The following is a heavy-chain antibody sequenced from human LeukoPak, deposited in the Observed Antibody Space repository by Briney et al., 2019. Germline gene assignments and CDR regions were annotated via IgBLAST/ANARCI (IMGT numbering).Heavy chain of an antibody. J-gene: IGHJ4*02. CDR2: IYYSGST. CDR3: ARAPGEGLLWFGELYEYRYYFDY. CDR1: GGSISSSSYY. V-gene: IGHV4-39*07. D-gene: IGHD3-10*01. Sequence: SETLSLTCTVSGGSISSSSYYWGWIRQPPGKGLEWIGSIYYSGSTYYNPSLKSRVTISVDTSKNQFSLKLSSVTAADTAVYYCARAPGEGLLWFGELYEYRYYFDYWGQGTLVTVSS.